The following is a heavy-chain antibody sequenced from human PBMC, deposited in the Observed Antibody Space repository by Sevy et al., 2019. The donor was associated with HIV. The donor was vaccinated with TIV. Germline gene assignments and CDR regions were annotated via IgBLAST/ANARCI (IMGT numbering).Heavy chain of an antibody. CDR1: GFTFSSYA. J-gene: IGHJ4*02. CDR2: ISGSGGST. Sequence: GGSLRLSCAASGFTFSSYAMSWVRQAPGKGLEWVSAISGSGGSTYYADSVKGRFTISRDNSKNTLYPQMNSLRAEDTAVYYCAKDWRYYDSSAEGDYWGQGTLVTVSS. CDR3: AKDWRYYDSSAEGDY. D-gene: IGHD3-22*01. V-gene: IGHV3-23*01.